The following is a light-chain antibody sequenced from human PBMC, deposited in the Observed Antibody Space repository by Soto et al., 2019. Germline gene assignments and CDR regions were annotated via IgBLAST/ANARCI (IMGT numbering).Light chain of an antibody. J-gene: IGKJ4*01. V-gene: IGKV3-15*01. CDR1: RNINRK. CDR2: GAS. CDR3: QQYYDYPPLI. Sequence: EIVMTQSPAPLSVSPGERATLSCRASRNINRKLAWYQQKPGQAPRLLISGASTRATGIPARFSGSGSGTEFTLTIGSLQSEDFAVYYCQQYYDYPPLIFGGGTKVEIK.